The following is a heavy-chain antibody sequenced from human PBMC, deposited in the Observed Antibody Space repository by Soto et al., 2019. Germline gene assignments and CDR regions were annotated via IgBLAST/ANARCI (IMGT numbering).Heavy chain of an antibody. D-gene: IGHD6-19*01. V-gene: IGHV2-5*01. J-gene: IGHJ4*02. CDR2: IYWNDDK. CDR1: GFSLSTSGVG. CDR3: AHSPDLAVAGPGPYYFDY. Sequence: SGPTLVNPTQTLTLTCTFSGFSLSTSGVGVGWIRQPPGKALEWLALIYWNDDKRYSPSLKSRLTIPKDTSKNQVVLTMTNMDPVDTATYYCAHSPDLAVAGPGPYYFDYWGQGTLVTVSS.